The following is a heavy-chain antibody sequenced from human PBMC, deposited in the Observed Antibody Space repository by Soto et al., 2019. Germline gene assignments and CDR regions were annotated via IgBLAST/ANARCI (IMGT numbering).Heavy chain of an antibody. V-gene: IGHV3-33*01. CDR1: GFTFSSYG. CDR3: ARSPQNLDS. J-gene: IGHJ4*02. CDR2: IWYDGSST. Sequence: PGGSLRLSCAASGFTFSSYGMHWVRQAPGKGLEWVAGIWYDGSSTNYADSVKGRFTISRDNSKNTLYLQMNSLRAEDTAVYYCARSPQNLDSWGQGTLVTVSS.